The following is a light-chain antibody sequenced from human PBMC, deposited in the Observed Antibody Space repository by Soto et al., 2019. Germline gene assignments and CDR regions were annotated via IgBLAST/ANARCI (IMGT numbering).Light chain of an antibody. V-gene: IGLV2-14*01. J-gene: IGLJ3*02. CDR1: DSDVGGYDY. CDR3: SSYTSIYTLEV. Sequence: QSALTQPASVSGSLGQSITISCTGTDSDVGGYDYVSWYQHHPGSAPKLLIYDVTNRPSGISNRFSGSKSGDMASLTISGLQAEDEADYYCSSYTSIYTLEVFGGGTKVTVL. CDR2: DVT.